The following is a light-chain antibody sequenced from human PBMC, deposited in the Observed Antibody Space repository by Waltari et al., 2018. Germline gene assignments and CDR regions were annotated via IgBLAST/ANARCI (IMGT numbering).Light chain of an antibody. V-gene: IGKV1-33*01. CDR3: QQSDGLPRT. CDR1: QDITNY. CDR2: DAS. Sequence: DIQMTQFPSSLSASVGDRVTIACHASQDITNYLNWYQQTIGRAPKLLIYDASNLETVVSSRFSGSGSGTNFTFVISSLQPEDIATYYCQQSDGLPRTFGQGTQVEIK. J-gene: IGKJ2*01.